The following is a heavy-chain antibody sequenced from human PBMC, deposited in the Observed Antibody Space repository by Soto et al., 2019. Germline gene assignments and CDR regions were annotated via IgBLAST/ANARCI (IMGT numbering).Heavy chain of an antibody. CDR3: ARDWGTPGRGSAVGYYYHYGMDV. CDR2: ISSSSSYI. J-gene: IGHJ6*02. Sequence: WVSLRLSCAASGVTLSSYSMNRVRQAPGKGLEWVSSISSSSSYIYYADSVKGRFTISRDNAKNSLYLQMNSLRGEDTAVYFCARDWGTPGRGSAVGYYYHYGMDVWGQGTTVTVSS. D-gene: IGHD6-19*01. CDR1: GVTLSSYS. V-gene: IGHV3-21*04.